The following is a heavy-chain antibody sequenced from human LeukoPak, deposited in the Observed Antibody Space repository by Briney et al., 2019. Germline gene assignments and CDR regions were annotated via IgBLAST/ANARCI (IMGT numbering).Heavy chain of an antibody. CDR1: GFTFISYA. V-gene: IGHV3-23*01. J-gene: IGHJ4*02. CDR3: AKESPVFDY. Sequence: GGSLRLSCAASGFTFISYAMSWVRQAPGKGLEWVSVISGSGGSTHYADSAKGRFTTSRDNSKNTLYLQMSSLRAEDTAVYYCAKESPVFDYWGQGTLVTVSS. CDR2: ISGSGGST.